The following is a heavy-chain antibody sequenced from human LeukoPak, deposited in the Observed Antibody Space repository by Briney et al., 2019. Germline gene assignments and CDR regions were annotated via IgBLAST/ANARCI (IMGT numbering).Heavy chain of an antibody. D-gene: IGHD2-2*03. CDR1: GFTFTSYA. J-gene: IGHJ4*02. CDR2: ISGGGDST. CDR3: ARDGYYQTRGFDY. V-gene: IGHV3-23*01. Sequence: PGGSLRLSCAASGFTFTSYAMTWVRQAPGKGLEWVSVISGGGDSTYYADSVKGRFTISRDNSKNTLYLQMNSLRAEDTAVYYCARDGYYQTRGFDYWGQGTLDTVSS.